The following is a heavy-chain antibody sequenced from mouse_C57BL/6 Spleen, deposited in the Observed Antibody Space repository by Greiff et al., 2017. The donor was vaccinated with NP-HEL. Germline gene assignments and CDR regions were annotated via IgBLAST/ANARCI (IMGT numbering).Heavy chain of an antibody. V-gene: IGHV1-52*01. CDR2: IDPSDSET. CDR3: ARIYSNYFDY. Sequence: QVQLQQPGAELVRPGSSVKLSCKASGYTFTSYWMHWVKQRPIQGLEWIGNIDPSDSETHYNQKFKDKATLTVDKSSSTAYMQLSNLTSDDSAVCYSARIYSNYFDYWGQGTTLTVSS. CDR1: GYTFTSYW. J-gene: IGHJ2*01. D-gene: IGHD2-5*01.